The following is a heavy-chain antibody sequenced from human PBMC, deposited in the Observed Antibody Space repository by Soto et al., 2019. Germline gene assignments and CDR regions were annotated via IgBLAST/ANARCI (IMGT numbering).Heavy chain of an antibody. CDR3: ARGLWLPYGMDV. D-gene: IGHD5-18*01. CDR1: GFTFSSYW. CDR2: IKSDGSST. Sequence: EVQLVESGGGLAQPGGSLRLSCAASGFTFSSYWMHWVRQAPGKGLVWVSRIKSDGSSTSDADSVKGRFTISRDNAKNTVYLQMNSLRVEDTAVYYCARGLWLPYGMDVWGQGTTVTVSS. J-gene: IGHJ6*02. V-gene: IGHV3-74*01.